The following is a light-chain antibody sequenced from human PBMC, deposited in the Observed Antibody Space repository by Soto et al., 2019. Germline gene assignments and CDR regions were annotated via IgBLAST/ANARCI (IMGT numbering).Light chain of an antibody. Sequence: QSVLTQPPSVSAAPGQKVTISCSGSSSNIGNNYVSWYQQLPGTAPKLLIYDNNKRPSGIPDRFSGSKSGTSATLGITGLQAGDEADYYSGTWDRSLSAYVFGTGTKLTFL. J-gene: IGLJ1*01. CDR1: SSNIGNNY. CDR3: GTWDRSLSAYV. V-gene: IGLV1-51*01. CDR2: DNN.